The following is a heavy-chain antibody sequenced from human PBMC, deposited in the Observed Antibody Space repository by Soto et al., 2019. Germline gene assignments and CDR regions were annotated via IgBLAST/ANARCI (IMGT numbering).Heavy chain of an antibody. D-gene: IGHD1-26*01. CDR1: GFTFGSYA. V-gene: IGHV3-30*01. CDR3: AGVEDEGGSFYD. J-gene: IGHJ4*02. CDR2: ISYDGFNR. Sequence: QVHLVESGGGVVQPGRSLRLSCAASGFTFGSYAMHWVRQAPGGALEWVAVISYDGFNRYYAESVKGRFTISRDNSKNTLHLQMDNLKPDDAAVYFCAGVEDEGGSFYDWGQGTLVNVSS.